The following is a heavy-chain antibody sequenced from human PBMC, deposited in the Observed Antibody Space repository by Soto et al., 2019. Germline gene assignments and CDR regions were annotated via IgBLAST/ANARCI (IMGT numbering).Heavy chain of an antibody. D-gene: IGHD5-18*01. CDR1: GGTFSSYA. V-gene: IGHV1-69*13. Sequence: ASVKVSCKASGGTFSSYAISWVRQAPGQGLEWMGGIIPIFGTANYAQKFQGRVTITADESTSTAYMELSSLRSEDTAVYYCARGEINGYSYGYYFDYWGQGTLVTVSS. J-gene: IGHJ4*02. CDR3: ARGEINGYSYGYYFDY. CDR2: IIPIFGTA.